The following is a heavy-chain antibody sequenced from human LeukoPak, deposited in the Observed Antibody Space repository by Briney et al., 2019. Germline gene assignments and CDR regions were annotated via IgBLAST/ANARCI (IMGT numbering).Heavy chain of an antibody. CDR3: ARTLGPLRRGFGFDI. D-gene: IGHD3-22*01. CDR2: IKSKTDGGTT. CDR1: GFTFSNAW. Sequence: GGSLRLSCAASGFTFSNAWMSWVRQAPGKGLEWVGRIKSKTDGGTTDYAAPVKGRFTISRDNAKNSLYLEMSSLRAEDTAVFYCARTLGPLRRGFGFDIWGQGTMVTVSP. J-gene: IGHJ3*02. V-gene: IGHV3-15*01.